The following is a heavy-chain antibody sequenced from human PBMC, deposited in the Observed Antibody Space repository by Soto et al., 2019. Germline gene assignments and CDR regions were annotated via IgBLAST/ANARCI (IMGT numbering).Heavy chain of an antibody. J-gene: IGHJ6*02. CDR3: ARKAIIQTRPSGMDYYFTMDV. CDR1: GGSFSTYA. Sequence: QVQLVKSGAEVRKPGSSVRVSCRASGGSFSTYAISWVRQAPGQGLEWMGGFVPVFGSPKYEQTFQDSVIITANDDTTNAYMELSSLKSEDTAIYYCARKAIIQTRPSGMDYYFTMDVWGQGTTVTVSS. V-gene: IGHV1-69*01. D-gene: IGHD2-21*02. CDR2: FVPVFGSP.